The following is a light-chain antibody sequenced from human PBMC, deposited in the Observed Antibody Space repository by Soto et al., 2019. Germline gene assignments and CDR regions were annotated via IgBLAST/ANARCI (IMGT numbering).Light chain of an antibody. V-gene: IGKV1-39*01. CDR1: QTVSTY. CDR3: QESFSTLYT. CDR2: AAL. Sequence: DIQMTQSPTSLSASVGDGVTITCRASQTVSTYLNWYQQKPGKAPKLLINAALTLQPGVPPRFSASGSGTDFTLTIPGLQPEDFATYYCQESFSTLYTFGQGTRVEI. J-gene: IGKJ2*01.